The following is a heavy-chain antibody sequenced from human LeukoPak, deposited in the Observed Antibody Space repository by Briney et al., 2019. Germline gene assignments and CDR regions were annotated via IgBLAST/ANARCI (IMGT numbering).Heavy chain of an antibody. Sequence: PGRSLRLSCAASGFTFSSYAMSWVRQAPGKGLQWVSGINTSGGRTYYADSVKGRFTISRDSSNNTLYLQMNSLRAEDTAVYYCAKASNDGGTFGYWGQGALVTASS. D-gene: IGHD4-23*01. CDR1: GFTFSSYA. V-gene: IGHV3-23*01. CDR2: INTSGGRT. CDR3: AKASNDGGTFGY. J-gene: IGHJ4*02.